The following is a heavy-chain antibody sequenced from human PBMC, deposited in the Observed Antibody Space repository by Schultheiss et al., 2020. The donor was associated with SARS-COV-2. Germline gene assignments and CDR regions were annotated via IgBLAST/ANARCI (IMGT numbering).Heavy chain of an antibody. CDR2: IYYSGST. CDR3: ARRYCSAGSCYLDS. Sequence: SETLSLTCTVSGGSIRSSSYYWAWIRQPPGKGLEWIGSIYYSGSTYYNPSLKSRVTISVDTSKNQFSLKLSSVTAADTAVYYCARRYCSAGSCYLDSWGQGTLITVSS. J-gene: IGHJ4*02. V-gene: IGHV4-39*01. D-gene: IGHD2-15*01. CDR1: GGSIRSSSYY.